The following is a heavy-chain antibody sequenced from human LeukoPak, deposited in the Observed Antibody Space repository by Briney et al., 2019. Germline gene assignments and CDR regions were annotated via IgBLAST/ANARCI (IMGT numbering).Heavy chain of an antibody. CDR1: GFTFSTYA. J-gene: IGHJ4*02. V-gene: IGHV3-30*04. Sequence: GGSLRLSCAASGFTFSTYAMHWVRQAPGKGLEWVAVISYDGSNKYYADSVKGRFTISRDNSKNTLYLQMNSLRAEDTAVYHCARDDTLLTFELANYWGQGTLVSVSS. D-gene: IGHD3-16*01. CDR3: ARDDTLLTFELANY. CDR2: ISYDGSNK.